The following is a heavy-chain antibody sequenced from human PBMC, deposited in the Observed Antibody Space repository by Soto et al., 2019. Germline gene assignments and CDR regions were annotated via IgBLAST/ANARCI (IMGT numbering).Heavy chain of an antibody. J-gene: IGHJ3*02. D-gene: IGHD4-17*01. V-gene: IGHV3-30*18. CDR1: GFTFRTYG. Sequence: PRESLILSFGYSGFTFRTYGMQCASQLPGKGLEWEAVISYDGSNKYYADTVKGRITISRDNYNNTQYQQMNSLRAEDTAVYYCVKEGSGDSVGSAFDIWGQGTMVTV. CDR2: ISYDGSNK. CDR3: VKEGSGDSVGSAFDI.